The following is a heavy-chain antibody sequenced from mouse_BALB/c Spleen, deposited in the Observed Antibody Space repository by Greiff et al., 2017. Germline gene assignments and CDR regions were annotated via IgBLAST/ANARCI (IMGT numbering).Heavy chain of an antibody. V-gene: IGHV2-4-1*01. J-gene: IGHJ2*01. CDR1: GFSLTSYG. CDR2: IWGDGST. Sequence: QVQLQQSGPGLVQPSQSLSITCTVSGFSLTSYGVHWVRQSPGKGLEWLGMIWGDGSTDYNSALKSRLSISKDNSKSQVFLKMNSLQTDDTARYYCAREGNYAFDYWGQGTTLTVSS. D-gene: IGHD2-1*01. CDR3: AREGNYAFDY.